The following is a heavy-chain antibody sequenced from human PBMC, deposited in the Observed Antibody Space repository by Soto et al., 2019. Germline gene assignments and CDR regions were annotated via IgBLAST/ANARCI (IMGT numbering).Heavy chain of an antibody. Sequence: ASVKVSCKASGYTFTAYYVHWVRQAPGQGLEWMGWINPNNGDTDYAQKFQGRVTMTRDTSIRTVYLELSSLISDDTAVYYCARGKDIVLPGPNWFDPWGQGTLVTVSS. J-gene: IGHJ5*02. V-gene: IGHV1-2*02. CDR3: ARGKDIVLPGPNWFDP. CDR1: GYTFTAYY. D-gene: IGHD2-8*02. CDR2: INPNNGDT.